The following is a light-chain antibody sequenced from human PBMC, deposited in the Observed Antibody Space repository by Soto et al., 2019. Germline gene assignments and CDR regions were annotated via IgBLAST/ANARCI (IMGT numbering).Light chain of an antibody. CDR1: SSNIGAGSD. V-gene: IGLV1-40*01. CDR3: CSYAGSYSSV. Sequence: QSVLTQPPSISGAPGQRVTISCTGSSSNIGAGSDVHWYHQLPGTAPKLLIYGNTNRPSGVPDRFSGSKSGTSASLAIAGLQTEDEGDYYCCSYAGSYSSVFATGPKANVL. J-gene: IGLJ1*01. CDR2: GNT.